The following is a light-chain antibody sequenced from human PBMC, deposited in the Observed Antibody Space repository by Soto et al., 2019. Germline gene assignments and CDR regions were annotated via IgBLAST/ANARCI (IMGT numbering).Light chain of an antibody. J-gene: IGKJ5*01. Sequence: DIPMTQSPSSLSASVGDRVTITCRASQGISNYLAWYQQKPGKVPKLLIYAASTLQSGVPSRFSGSGSGTDFTLTISSLQPEDVATYYCQKYNSARVTFCQGTRLEIK. V-gene: IGKV1-27*01. CDR2: AAS. CDR1: QGISNY. CDR3: QKYNSARVT.